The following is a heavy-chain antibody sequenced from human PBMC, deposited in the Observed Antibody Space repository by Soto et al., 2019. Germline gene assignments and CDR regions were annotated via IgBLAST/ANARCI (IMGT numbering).Heavy chain of an antibody. CDR1: GFTFSSYE. CDR3: ARFSQAQGYYYGMDV. V-gene: IGHV3-48*03. Sequence: PGGSLRLSCAASGFTFSSYEMNWVRQAPGKGLEWVSYISSSGSTIYYADSVKGRFTISRGNAKNSLYLQMNSLRAEDTAVYYCARFSQAQGYYYGMDVWGQGTTVTVSS. CDR2: ISSSGSTI. J-gene: IGHJ6*02.